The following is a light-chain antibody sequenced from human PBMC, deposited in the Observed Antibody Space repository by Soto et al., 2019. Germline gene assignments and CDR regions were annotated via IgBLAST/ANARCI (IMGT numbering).Light chain of an antibody. CDR2: DVS. CDR1: SSDVGGYNY. CDR3: SSYSYTSTQV. Sequence: QSALTQPASVSESPGQSITISCTGTSSDVGGYNYVSWYQQHPGKAPKLMIYDVSNRPSGVSNRFSASKSGNTASLTISGLQAADEADYYCSSYSYTSTQVFGTGTKLTVL. J-gene: IGLJ1*01. V-gene: IGLV2-14*01.